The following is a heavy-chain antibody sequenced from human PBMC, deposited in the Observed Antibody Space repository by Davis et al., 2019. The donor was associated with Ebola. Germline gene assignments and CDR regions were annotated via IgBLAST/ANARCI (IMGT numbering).Heavy chain of an antibody. CDR1: GFTFDDYA. V-gene: IGHV3-9*01. J-gene: IGHJ6*02. D-gene: IGHD2-2*01. CDR3: AKAGYCSSTSCYYYYGMDV. CDR2: ISWNSGSI. Sequence: PGGSLSLSCAASGFTFDDYAMHWVRQAPGKGLEWVSGISWNSGSIGYADSVKGRFTISRDNAKNSLYLQMNSLRAEDTALYYCAKAGYCSSTSCYYYYGMDVWGQGTTVTVSS.